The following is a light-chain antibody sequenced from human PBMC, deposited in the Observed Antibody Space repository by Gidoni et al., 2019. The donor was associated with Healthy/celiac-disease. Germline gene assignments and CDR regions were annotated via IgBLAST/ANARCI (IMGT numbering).Light chain of an antibody. Sequence: GSPGQSITISCTGTSSDVGGYNYVSWYQQHPGKAPKLMIYDVSNRPSGVSNRFSGSKSGNTASLTISGLQAEDEADYYCSSYTSSSTLVFGGGTKLTVL. V-gene: IGLV2-14*04. J-gene: IGLJ2*01. CDR2: DVS. CDR1: SSDVGGYNY. CDR3: SSYTSSSTLV.